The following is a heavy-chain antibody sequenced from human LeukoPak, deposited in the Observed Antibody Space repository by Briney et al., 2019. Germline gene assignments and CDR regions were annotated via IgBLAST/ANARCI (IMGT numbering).Heavy chain of an antibody. V-gene: IGHV3-23*01. J-gene: IGHJ5*02. CDR2: IEASDVNT. CDR1: RFTFSAYA. D-gene: IGHD6-19*01. Sequence: GGSLRLSCAASRFTFSAYAMYWVRQAPGKGLEWVSCIEASDVNTYYADSVKGRFTISRDNSKNTLYLQMSGLRAEDTAVYYCAKGSGSGWYGWFDPWGQGTLVTVSS. CDR3: AKGSGSGWYGWFDP.